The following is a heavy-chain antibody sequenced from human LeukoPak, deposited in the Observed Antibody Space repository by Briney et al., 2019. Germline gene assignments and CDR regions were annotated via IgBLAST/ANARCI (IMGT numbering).Heavy chain of an antibody. D-gene: IGHD2-2*01. CDR3: ARTARPYCSSTSCYEDAFDI. CDR2: ISAYNGNT. V-gene: IGHV1-18*01. Sequence: ASVKVSCKASGYTLTSYGISWVRQAPGQGLEWMGWISAYNGNTNYAQKLQGRVTMTTDTSTSTAYMELRSLRSDDTAVYYCARTARPYCSSTSCYEDAFDIWGQGTMVTVSS. J-gene: IGHJ3*02. CDR1: GYTLTSYG.